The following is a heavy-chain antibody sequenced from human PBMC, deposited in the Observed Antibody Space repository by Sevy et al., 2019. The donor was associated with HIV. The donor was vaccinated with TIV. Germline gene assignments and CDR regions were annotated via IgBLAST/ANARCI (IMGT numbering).Heavy chain of an antibody. J-gene: IGHJ6*02. V-gene: IGHV3-7*01. Sequence: GESLKISCAASGFSFRSYWMTWVRQAPGKGLEWVASIYQDGREKYYMDSVKGRFTVSRDNAKNSLFLQMNSLRVEDTAVYYCAREGSYGDYMLSYYYGMDVWGQGTTVTVSS. CDR3: AREGSYGDYMLSYYYGMDV. CDR2: IYQDGREK. CDR1: GFSFRSYW. D-gene: IGHD4-17*01.